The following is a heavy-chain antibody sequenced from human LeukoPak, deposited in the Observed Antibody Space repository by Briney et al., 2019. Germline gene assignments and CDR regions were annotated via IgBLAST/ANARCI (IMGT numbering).Heavy chain of an antibody. J-gene: IGHJ4*02. Sequence: GASVKVSCKASGYTFTGYYMHWVRQAPGQGLEWMGWINPNSGGTNYAQEFQGRVTMTRDTSISTAYMELSRLRSDDTAVYYCARGVLLWFGELNYFDYWGQGTLVTVSS. CDR3: ARGVLLWFGELNYFDY. CDR1: GYTFTGYY. V-gene: IGHV1-2*02. D-gene: IGHD3-10*01. CDR2: INPNSGGT.